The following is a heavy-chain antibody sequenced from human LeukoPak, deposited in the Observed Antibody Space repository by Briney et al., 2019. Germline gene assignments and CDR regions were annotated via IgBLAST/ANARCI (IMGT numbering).Heavy chain of an antibody. CDR1: GFTVSSNY. CDR3: ARDATRGGNY. CDR2: ISSSSSYI. J-gene: IGHJ4*02. V-gene: IGHV3-21*01. D-gene: IGHD3-3*01. Sequence: PGGSLRLPCAASGFTVSSNYMSWVRQAPGKGLEWVSSISSSSSYIYYADSVKGRFTISRDNAKNSLYLQMNSLRAEDTAVYYCARDATRGGNYWGQGTLVTVSS.